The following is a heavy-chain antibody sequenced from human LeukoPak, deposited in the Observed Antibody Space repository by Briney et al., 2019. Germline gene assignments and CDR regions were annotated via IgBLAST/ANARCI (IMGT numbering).Heavy chain of an antibody. CDR3: ANCILGPQAYFDY. V-gene: IGHV3-23*01. Sequence: GGSLRLSCAASGVTLSSYAMSWARQAPGKGLEWVSGISSSGSGGNTYYADSVKGRFTISRDNSKNTLYLQMNSLRAEDTAVYYCANCILGPQAYFDYWGQGTLVTVSS. CDR2: ISSSGSGGNT. CDR1: GVTLSSYA. J-gene: IGHJ4*02. D-gene: IGHD2-15*01.